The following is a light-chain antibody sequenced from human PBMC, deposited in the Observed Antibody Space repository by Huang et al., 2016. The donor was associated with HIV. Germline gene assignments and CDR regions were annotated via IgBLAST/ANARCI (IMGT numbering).Light chain of an antibody. J-gene: IGKJ1*01. V-gene: IGKV4-1*01. Sequence: IVMTQSPESLAVSLGERASINCKSSQSLLYRSNNKNYLAWYQKKQGHPPTLLIYWASVRDVGVPERVSGGGSRTNFTLTINSLQADDVAVYYCQQHYGRQSTFGQGT. CDR1: QSLLYRSNNKNY. CDR3: QQHYGRQST. CDR2: WAS.